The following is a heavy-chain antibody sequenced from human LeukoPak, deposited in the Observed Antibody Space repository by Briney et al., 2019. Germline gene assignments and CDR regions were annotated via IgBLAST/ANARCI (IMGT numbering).Heavy chain of an antibody. CDR1: NGSISSTNW. Sequence: SETLSLTCAVSNGSISSTNWWSWVRQSPGKGLEYIGEIYHSGTTNYNPSLKSRVTISLDKSKNQFSLKLSSVTAADTAVYYCARACSGSLRFCVWGQGTTVTVSS. CDR3: ARACSGSLRFCV. D-gene: IGHD1-26*01. CDR2: IYHSGTT. V-gene: IGHV4-4*02. J-gene: IGHJ6*02.